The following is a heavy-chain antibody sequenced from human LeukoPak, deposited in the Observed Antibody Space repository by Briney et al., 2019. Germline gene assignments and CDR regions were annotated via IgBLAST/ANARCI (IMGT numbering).Heavy chain of an antibody. Sequence: ASVKVSCKASGYTFTSFGISWVRQAPGQGLEWMGWISAYNGHTNYAQKLQGRVTMTTDTSTSTAYMELRTLRSDDTAMYYCARGNGDYFNRYFDLWGRGTLVTVSS. V-gene: IGHV1-18*01. CDR3: ARGNGDYFNRYFDL. J-gene: IGHJ2*01. CDR2: ISAYNGHT. D-gene: IGHD4-17*01. CDR1: GYTFTSFG.